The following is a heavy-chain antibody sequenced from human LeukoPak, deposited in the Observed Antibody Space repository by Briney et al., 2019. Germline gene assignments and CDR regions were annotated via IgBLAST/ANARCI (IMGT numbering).Heavy chain of an antibody. J-gene: IGHJ4*02. CDR1: GYTFTGYY. Sequence: GASVKVSCKASGYTFTGYYMLWVRQAPGQGLEWMGWINPSSGGTNYAQKFQGRVTMTRDTSISTAYMELSRLRSDDTAVYYCAREYVEAAARPNFDYWGQGTLVTVSS. CDR2: INPSSGGT. CDR3: AREYVEAAARPNFDY. V-gene: IGHV1-2*02. D-gene: IGHD6-6*01.